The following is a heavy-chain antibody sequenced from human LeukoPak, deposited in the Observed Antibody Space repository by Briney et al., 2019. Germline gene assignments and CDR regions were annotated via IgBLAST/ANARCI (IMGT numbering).Heavy chain of an antibody. Sequence: PGRSLRLSCAASGFTFSNSDMHWIRQAPGKGLEWVAVLSFDGNKKNSADSVKGRFTISRDNSKNTVYLQMNSLTAEDTAVYYCAKGWRGSPAATPDYWGQGTLVTVSS. D-gene: IGHD1-26*01. CDR1: GFTFSNSD. V-gene: IGHV3-30*18. J-gene: IGHJ4*02. CDR3: AKGWRGSPAATPDY. CDR2: LSFDGNKK.